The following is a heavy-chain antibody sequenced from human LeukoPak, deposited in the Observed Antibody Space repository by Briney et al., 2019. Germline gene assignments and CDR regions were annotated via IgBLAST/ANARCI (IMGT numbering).Heavy chain of an antibody. Sequence: SETLSLTCTVSGGSISGYYWSYIRQPPGEGLEWIGYIHGSGSTDYNPSLKSRVTISVDTSENQFSLKLSSVTAADTAIYYYAKHSHTGFDPWGQGTLVTVSS. CDR1: GGSISGYY. D-gene: IGHD5-18*01. J-gene: IGHJ5*02. V-gene: IGHV4-59*01. CDR2: IHGSGST. CDR3: AKHSHTGFDP.